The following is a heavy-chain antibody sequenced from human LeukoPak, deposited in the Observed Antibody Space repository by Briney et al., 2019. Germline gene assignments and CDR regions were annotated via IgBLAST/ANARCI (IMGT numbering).Heavy chain of an antibody. D-gene: IGHD6-19*01. CDR2: INTNTGNP. CDR1: GYTFTSYA. J-gene: IGHJ5*02. CDR3: ARGSSSGWYQRLVYWFDP. V-gene: IGHV7-4-1*02. Sequence: ASVKVSCKASGYTFTSYAMNWVRQAPGQGLEWMGWINTNTGNPTYAQGFTGRFVFSLDTSVSTAYLQISSVKAEDTAVYYCARGSSSGWYQRLVYWFDPWGQGTLVTVSS.